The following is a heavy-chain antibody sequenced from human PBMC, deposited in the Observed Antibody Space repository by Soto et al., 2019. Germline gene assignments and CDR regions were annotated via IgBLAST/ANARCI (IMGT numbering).Heavy chain of an antibody. J-gene: IGHJ6*02. Sequence: QVQLVQSGAEVKKPGASVKVSCKASGYTFTSYAMHWVRQAPGQRLEWMGWINAGNGNTKYSQKFQGRVTITRDTSARTAYMELSRLRSEYTAVYYCARAGYSYGYYYYYGMDVGGQGTTVTVSS. D-gene: IGHD5-18*01. CDR3: ARAGYSYGYYYYYGMDV. CDR2: INAGNGNT. V-gene: IGHV1-3*01. CDR1: GYTFTSYA.